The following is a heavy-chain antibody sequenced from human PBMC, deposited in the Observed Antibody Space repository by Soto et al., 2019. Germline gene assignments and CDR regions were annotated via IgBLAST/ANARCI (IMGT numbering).Heavy chain of an antibody. D-gene: IGHD3-9*01. CDR1: GYTFTSYD. CDR2: MNPNSGNT. Sequence: ASVKVSCKASGYTFTSYDINWVRQATGQGLEWMGWMNPNSGNTGYAQKFQGRVTMTRNTSISTAYMELSSLRSEDTAVYYCARGKKSTYYDIFTGYYQPSPFDYWRQGTLVTVSS. CDR3: ARGKKSTYYDIFTGYYQPSPFDY. V-gene: IGHV1-8*01. J-gene: IGHJ4*02.